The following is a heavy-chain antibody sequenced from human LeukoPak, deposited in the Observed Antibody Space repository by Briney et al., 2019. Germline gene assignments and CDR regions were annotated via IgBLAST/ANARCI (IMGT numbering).Heavy chain of an antibody. D-gene: IGHD1-26*01. CDR2: IYHSGTT. V-gene: IGHV4-38-2*02. CDR1: GYSISSGYY. J-gene: IGHJ2*01. CDR3: ARDLGKIVGAPDWYFDL. Sequence: SETLSLTCTVSGYSISSGYYWGWIRQSPGKGLEWIGNIYHSGTTYYNPSLNGRVSISADTSKNQFSMRLTSVTAADTAVYYCARDLGKIVGAPDWYFDLWGRGTLVTVSS.